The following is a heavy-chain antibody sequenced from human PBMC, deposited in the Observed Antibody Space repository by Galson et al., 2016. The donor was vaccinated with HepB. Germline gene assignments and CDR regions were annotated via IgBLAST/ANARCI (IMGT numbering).Heavy chain of an antibody. D-gene: IGHD5-18*01. Sequence: SETLSLTCNVSGGSISSSSYYWGWIRQPPGKGLEWIGSIYYSGSTYYNPSLKSRVTISVDTSKNQFSLKLSSVTAADTAVYYCARHLKIQLWLRGNWFDPWGQGTRVTVSS. V-gene: IGHV4-39*01. CDR3: ARHLKIQLWLRGNWFDP. J-gene: IGHJ5*02. CDR1: GGSISSSSYY. CDR2: IYYSGST.